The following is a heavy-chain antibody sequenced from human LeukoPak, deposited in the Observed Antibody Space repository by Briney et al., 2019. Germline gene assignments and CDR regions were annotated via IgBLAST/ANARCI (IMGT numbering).Heavy chain of an antibody. D-gene: IGHD2-15*01. J-gene: IGHJ4*02. CDR2: IYYSGST. V-gene: IGHV4-59*01. Sequence: PSETLSLTCTVSGGSISSYYWSWIRQPPGKGLEWIGYIYYSGSTNYNPSLKSRVTISVDTSKNQFSLKLSSVTAADTAVYYCARVVVAATLKRGYFDYWGQGTLVTVSS. CDR1: GGSISSYY. CDR3: ARVVVAATLKRGYFDY.